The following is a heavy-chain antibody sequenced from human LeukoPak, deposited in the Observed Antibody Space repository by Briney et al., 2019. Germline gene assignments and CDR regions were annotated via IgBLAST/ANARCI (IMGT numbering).Heavy chain of an antibody. CDR3: AADCSGGSCYALRAFDI. V-gene: IGHV4-4*07. D-gene: IGHD2-15*01. Sequence: SETLSLTCTVSGGSISSYYWSWIRQPAGKGLEWIGRIYTSGSTNYNPSLKSRVTMSVDTSKNQYSLKLSSVTAADTAVYYCAADCSGGSCYALRAFDIWGQGTMVTVSS. CDR2: IYTSGST. CDR1: GGSISSYY. J-gene: IGHJ3*02.